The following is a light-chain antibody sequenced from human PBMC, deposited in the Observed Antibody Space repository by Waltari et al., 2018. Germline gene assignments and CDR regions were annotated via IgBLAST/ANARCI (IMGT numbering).Light chain of an antibody. Sequence: EIVMTQSPATLSVSPGEGAALSCRASQSVISNFAWYQQRPGRAPRLLIYGASTRATGIPARFSGSGSGTEFTLTISSLQPEDFAVYYCQQYNDWPRTFGQGTKVEIK. CDR2: GAS. V-gene: IGKV3-15*01. CDR1: QSVISN. J-gene: IGKJ1*01. CDR3: QQYNDWPRT.